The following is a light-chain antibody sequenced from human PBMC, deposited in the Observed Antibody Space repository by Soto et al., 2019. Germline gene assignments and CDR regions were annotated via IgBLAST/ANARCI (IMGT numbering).Light chain of an antibody. J-gene: IGLJ2*01. CDR3: QTWGTGIP. CDR1: SGHSRYT. V-gene: IGLV4-69*01. CDR2: VESDGSH. Sequence: QLVLTQSPSAAASLGASVQLTCTLSSGHSRYTIAWHQQQPEKGPRYLMKVESDGSHSRGDGVPARFSGSSSGAERYLTISGLQSEDEADYYCQTWGTGIPFGGGTKVTVL.